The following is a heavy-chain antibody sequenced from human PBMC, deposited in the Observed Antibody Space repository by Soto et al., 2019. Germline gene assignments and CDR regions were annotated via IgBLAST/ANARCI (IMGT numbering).Heavy chain of an antibody. CDR2: ISGSGGST. V-gene: IGHV3-23*01. CDR3: VKAPGYSSSWSLPVTFDY. Sequence: GGSLRLSCAASGFTFSSYAMSWVRQAPGKGLEWVSAISGSGGSTYYADSVKGRFTISRDNSKNTLYLQMNSLRAEDTAVYYCVKAPGYSSSWSLPVTFDYWGQGTLVTVSS. D-gene: IGHD6-13*01. J-gene: IGHJ4*02. CDR1: GFTFSSYA.